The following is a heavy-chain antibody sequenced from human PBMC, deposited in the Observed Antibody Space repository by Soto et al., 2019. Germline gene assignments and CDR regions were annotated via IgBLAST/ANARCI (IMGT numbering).Heavy chain of an antibody. CDR1: GFTFSSYS. CDR3: AREDHPSLKEINLHYGMDV. Sequence: EVQLVESGGGLVKPGGSLRLSCAASGFTFSSYSMNWVRQAPGKGLEWVSSISSSSSYIYYADSVKGRFTISRDNAKNSLYLQMNSLRAEDTAVYYCAREDHPSLKEINLHYGMDVWGQGTTVTVSS. CDR2: ISSSSSYI. J-gene: IGHJ6*02. V-gene: IGHV3-21*01.